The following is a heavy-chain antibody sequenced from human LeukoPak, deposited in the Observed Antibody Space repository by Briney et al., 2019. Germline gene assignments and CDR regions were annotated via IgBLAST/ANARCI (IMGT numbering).Heavy chain of an antibody. J-gene: IGHJ4*02. CDR2: IAGSDTAT. Sequence: PGVSLRLSCAASGFSLSGYGMNWVRQAPGKGLAWVSYIAGSDTATYYVDSVKGRFTFSRDKSKNTLYLQMNSLRAEDTAVYYCVEGSWYNWGQGTLVTVSS. D-gene: IGHD3-3*01. CDR3: VEGSWYN. V-gene: IGHV3-23*01. CDR1: GFSLSGYG.